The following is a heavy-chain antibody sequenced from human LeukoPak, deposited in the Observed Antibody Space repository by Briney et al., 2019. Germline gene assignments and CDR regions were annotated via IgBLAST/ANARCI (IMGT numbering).Heavy chain of an antibody. J-gene: IGHJ6*03. V-gene: IGHV3-30*04. CDR2: ISYDGSNK. D-gene: IGHD6-19*01. CDR3: ARDNSRSGWYIPFPHGYMDV. Sequence: GGSLRLSCAASGFTFSSYAMHWVRQAPGKGLEWVAVISYDGSNKYYADSVKGRFTISRDNSKNTLYLQMNSLRAEDTAVYYCARDNSRSGWYIPFPHGYMDVWGKGTTVTVSS. CDR1: GFTFSSYA.